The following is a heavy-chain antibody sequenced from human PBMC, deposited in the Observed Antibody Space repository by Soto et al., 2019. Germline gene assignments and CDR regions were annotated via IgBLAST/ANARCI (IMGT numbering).Heavy chain of an antibody. J-gene: IGHJ6*02. V-gene: IGHV1-18*04. Sequence: QVQLVQSGAEVKKPGASVKVSCKASGYTFTSYGISWVRQAPGQGLEWMGWISAYNGNTNYAQKLQGRVTMTTDTSTSTAYMELRSLRSDDTAVYYCARVLTTQHYYSYYGMDVWGQGTTVTVSS. CDR2: ISAYNGNT. D-gene: IGHD4-17*01. CDR3: ARVLTTQHYYSYYGMDV. CDR1: GYTFTSYG.